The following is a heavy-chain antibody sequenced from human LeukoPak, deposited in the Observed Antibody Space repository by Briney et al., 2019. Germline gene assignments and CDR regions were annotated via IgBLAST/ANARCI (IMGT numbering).Heavy chain of an antibody. CDR3: ARDPYDLGWFDP. CDR2: IYYSGST. D-gene: IGHD3-3*01. J-gene: IGHJ5*02. CDR1: GGSISSYY. Sequence: SETLSLTCTVSGGSISSYYWSWIRQPPGKGLEWIGYIYYSGSTNYNPSLKSRVTISVDTSKNQCSLKLSSVTAADTAVYYCARDPYDLGWFDPWGQGTLVTVSS. V-gene: IGHV4-59*01.